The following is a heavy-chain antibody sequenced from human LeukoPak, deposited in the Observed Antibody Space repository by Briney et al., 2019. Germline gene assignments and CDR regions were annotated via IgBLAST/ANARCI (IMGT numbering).Heavy chain of an antibody. CDR2: INHSGST. D-gene: IGHD2-2*01. CDR1: GGSFSGYY. CDR3: ARGYCSSTSCYVDY. J-gene: IGHJ4*02. V-gene: IGHV4-34*01. Sequence: SETLSLTCAVYGGSFSGYYWSWIRQPPGKGLEWIGEINHSGSTNYNPSLKSRVTISVDTSKNQFSLKLSSVTAADTAVYYCARGYCSSTSCYVDYWGPGTLVTVSS.